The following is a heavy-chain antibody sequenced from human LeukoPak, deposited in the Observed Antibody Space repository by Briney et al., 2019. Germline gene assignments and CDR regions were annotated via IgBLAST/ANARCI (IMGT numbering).Heavy chain of an antibody. CDR1: GFMFSRYG. D-gene: IGHD7-27*01. V-gene: IGHV3-30*02. CDR2: IWDDGSNK. J-gene: IGHJ4*02. CDR3: ATLHRAYWGSIFPEEDY. Sequence: GGSLRLSCAASGFMFSRYGMHWVRQAPGKGLEWVVIIWDDGSNKYYADSVKGRFTISRDNSKNTLYLQMNSLGAEDTAVYYCATLHRAYWGSIFPEEDYWGQGTLVTVSS.